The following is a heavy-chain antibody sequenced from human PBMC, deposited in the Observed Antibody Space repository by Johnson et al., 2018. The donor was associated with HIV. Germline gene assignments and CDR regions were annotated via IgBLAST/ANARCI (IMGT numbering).Heavy chain of an antibody. Sequence: VQLVESRGVLVQPGGSLRLSCAASGFTVSSNEMSWVRQAPGKGLAWVSSISGGSTYYADSRTGRFTISRDNSKTTLHLQMNSLRAEDTAVYYCARDGGYSSSWYKYAFDIWGQGTMVTVSS. CDR1: GFTVSSNE. CDR2: ISGGST. D-gene: IGHD6-13*01. CDR3: ARDGGYSSSWYKYAFDI. V-gene: IGHV3-38-3*01. J-gene: IGHJ3*02.